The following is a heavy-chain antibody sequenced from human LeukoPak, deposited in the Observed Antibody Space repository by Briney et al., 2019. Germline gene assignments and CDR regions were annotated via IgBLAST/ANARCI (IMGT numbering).Heavy chain of an antibody. J-gene: IGHJ1*01. CDR3: ARSDYYPSAKYFQH. Sequence: PSETLSLTCAVSGGSINSGGYSWSWIRQPPGKGLEWIGYIYHSGSTYYSPSLKSRVTISLDRPKNQFSLKLSSVTAADTAVYYCARSDYYPSAKYFQHWGQGTLVTVSS. D-gene: IGHD3-10*01. CDR1: GGSINSGGYS. V-gene: IGHV4-30-2*01. CDR2: IYHSGST.